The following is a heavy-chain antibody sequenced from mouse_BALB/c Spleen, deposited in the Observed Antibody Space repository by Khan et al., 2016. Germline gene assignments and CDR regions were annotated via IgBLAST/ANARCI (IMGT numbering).Heavy chain of an antibody. Sequence: QVRLQQSGAELVKPGASVKLSCKASGYTFTSYYMYWVKQRPGQGLEWIGEINPSNGGTNFNEKFKSKATLTVDKSSSTAYMQLSSLTSEDSAVYYCTRGIYYYGSTYFDYWGQGTTLTVSS. CDR1: GYTFTSYY. CDR3: TRGIYYYGSTYFDY. V-gene: IGHV1S81*02. D-gene: IGHD1-1*01. CDR2: INPSNGGT. J-gene: IGHJ2*01.